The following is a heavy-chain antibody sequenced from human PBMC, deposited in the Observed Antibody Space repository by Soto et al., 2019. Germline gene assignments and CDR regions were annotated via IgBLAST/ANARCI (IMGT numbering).Heavy chain of an antibody. CDR3: AGGFGDGGVY. Sequence: QVQLVQSGAEVKKPGASVKVSCKASGYTFTSYAMHWLRQAPGQRLEWMGWINAGNGNTKYSQKFQGRVTITRDPSASTAYMERSSLSFEDTAVYYCAGGFGDGGVYGGQVTLVTVSA. D-gene: IGHD2-21*02. CDR2: INAGNGNT. CDR1: GYTFTSYA. V-gene: IGHV1-3*01. J-gene: IGHJ4*02.